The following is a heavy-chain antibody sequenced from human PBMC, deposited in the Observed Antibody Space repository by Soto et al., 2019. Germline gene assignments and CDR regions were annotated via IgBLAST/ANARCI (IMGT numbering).Heavy chain of an antibody. CDR3: ATSRIFDY. D-gene: IGHD6-13*01. Sequence: LRLSCAASGFTFSSYWMSWVRQAPGKGLEWVANIKQDGSEKYYLDSVKGRFTISRDNANNSLYLQMNGLRAEDTAVYYCATSRIFDYWGQGTLVTVSS. CDR1: GFTFSSYW. CDR2: IKQDGSEK. J-gene: IGHJ4*02. V-gene: IGHV3-7*01.